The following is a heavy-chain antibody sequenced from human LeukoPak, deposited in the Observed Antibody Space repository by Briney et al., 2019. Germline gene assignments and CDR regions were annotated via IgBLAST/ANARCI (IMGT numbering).Heavy chain of an antibody. CDR2: ISSSSSYI. V-gene: IGHV3-21*01. Sequence: GGSLRLSCAASGFTFSSYAMTWVRQAPGKGLEWVSSISSSSSYIYYADSVKGRFTISRDNAKNSLYLQMNSLRAEDTAVYYCARELTMDRGGFDYWGQGTLVTVSS. D-gene: IGHD3-10*01. CDR1: GFTFSSYA. J-gene: IGHJ4*02. CDR3: ARELTMDRGGFDY.